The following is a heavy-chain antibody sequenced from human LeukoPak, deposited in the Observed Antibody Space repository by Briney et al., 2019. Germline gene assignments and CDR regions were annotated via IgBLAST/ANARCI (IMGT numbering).Heavy chain of an antibody. J-gene: IGHJ4*02. CDR2: ISYDGSNK. D-gene: IGHD5-18*01. V-gene: IGHV3-30-3*01. Sequence: PGGSLRLSCAASGFTFSSYAMSWVRQAPGKGLEWVAVISYDGSNKYYADSVKGRFTISRDNSKNTLYLQMNSLRAEDTAVYYCARDRGYSYGPPSYYFDYWGQGTLVTVSS. CDR3: ARDRGYSYGPPSYYFDY. CDR1: GFTFSSYA.